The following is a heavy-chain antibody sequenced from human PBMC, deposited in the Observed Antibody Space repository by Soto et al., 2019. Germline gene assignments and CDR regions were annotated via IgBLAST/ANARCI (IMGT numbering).Heavy chain of an antibody. V-gene: IGHV4-39*01. CDR1: GGSISSSSYY. CDR2: IYYSGST. D-gene: IGHD6-6*01. CDR3: AITHRGSSALIHHYYGMDV. J-gene: IGHJ6*02. Sequence: TSETLSLTCTVSGGSISSSSYYWGWIRQPPGKGLEWIGSIYYSGSTYYNPSLKSRVTISVDTSKNQFSLKLSSVTAADTAVYYCAITHRGSSALIHHYYGMDVWGQGTTVTVSS.